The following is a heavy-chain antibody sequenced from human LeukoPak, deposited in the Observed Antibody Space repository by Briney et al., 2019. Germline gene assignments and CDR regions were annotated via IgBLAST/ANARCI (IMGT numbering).Heavy chain of an antibody. D-gene: IGHD3-3*01. CDR2: IIPIFGTA. Sequence: GASVKVSCKASGGTFSSYAISWVRQAPGQGLEWMGGIIPIFGTANYAQKFQGRVTITADESTSTAYMELSSLRSEDTAVYYCARDEGGDVWSGYYCDRGQGTLVTVSS. J-gene: IGHJ4*02. CDR3: ARDEGGDVWSGYYCD. CDR1: GGTFSSYA. V-gene: IGHV1-69*13.